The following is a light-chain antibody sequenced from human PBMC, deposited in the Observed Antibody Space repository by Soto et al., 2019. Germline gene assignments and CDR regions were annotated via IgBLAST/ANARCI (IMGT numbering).Light chain of an antibody. V-gene: IGKV3-20*01. CDR2: GAS. CDR1: QSVSSSY. CDR3: HQYNGWPRT. Sequence: EIVLTQSPGTLSLSPGERATLACRASQSVSSSYLAWLQQKPGQAPSLLIYGASNRATGIPDRFSGSGSGTDFTLTITSLQSEDFAVYYCHQYNGWPRTFGQGTKVDI. J-gene: IGKJ1*01.